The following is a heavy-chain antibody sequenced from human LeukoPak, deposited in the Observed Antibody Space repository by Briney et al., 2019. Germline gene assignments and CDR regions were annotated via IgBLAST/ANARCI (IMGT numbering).Heavy chain of an antibody. J-gene: IGHJ4*02. CDR2: ISGDSTTT. Sequence: GGSLRLSCAASGFTFSNYAMRWVRQAPGKGLEWVSAISGDSTTTNYGDSVKGRFAISRDNAKNTVFLQMNSLRADDTAVYYCTKAVRGRYYFDNWGQGALVTVSS. V-gene: IGHV3-23*01. D-gene: IGHD3-9*01. CDR1: GFTFSNYA. CDR3: TKAVRGRYYFDN.